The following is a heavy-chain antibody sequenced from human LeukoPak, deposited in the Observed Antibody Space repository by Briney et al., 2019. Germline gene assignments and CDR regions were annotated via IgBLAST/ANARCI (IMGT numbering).Heavy chain of an antibody. V-gene: IGHV3-30*04. Sequence: PGRSLRLSCAASGFTFSSHAVHWVRQAPGKGLEWVAVISNDGNNKYCGDSVKGRFTISRDNSKNTLYLLMNSLRADDTAVYYCARGQYCSGTSCYAYYYYYNMDVWGQGTTVTVSS. D-gene: IGHD2-2*01. J-gene: IGHJ6*02. CDR3: ARGQYCSGTSCYAYYYYYNMDV. CDR2: ISNDGNNK. CDR1: GFTFSSHA.